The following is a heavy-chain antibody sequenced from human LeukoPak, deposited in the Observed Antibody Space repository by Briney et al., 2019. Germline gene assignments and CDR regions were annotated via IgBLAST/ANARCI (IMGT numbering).Heavy chain of an antibody. Sequence: SETLSLTCTVSGGSVSSGSFYWGWARQPPGKGLEWIGSGSTYYNPSLKSRVTISVDTSGNQFSLKLTSVTAADTAVYYCARTGGYMVWGVQNWFDPWGQGTLVTVSS. CDR3: ARTGGYMVWGVQNWFDP. CDR2: GST. V-gene: IGHV4-39*01. D-gene: IGHD3-10*01. J-gene: IGHJ5*02. CDR1: GGSVSSGSFY.